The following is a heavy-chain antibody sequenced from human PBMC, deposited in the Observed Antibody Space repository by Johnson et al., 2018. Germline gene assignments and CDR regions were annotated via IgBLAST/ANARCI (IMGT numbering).Heavy chain of an antibody. CDR2: VTDSGGTT. V-gene: IGHV3-23*04. J-gene: IGHJ6*03. CDR3: AKGGGVGTYESSGYIYYYYMDV. Sequence: VQLVESGGGLVQPGGSXRLSCAASGFTFSSYAMSWVRQAPGKGLEWVSGVTDSGGTTYYADSVKGRFTVSRDNSKNTLFLQMNSLRAEDTAVYYCAKGGGVGTYESSGYIYYYYMDVWGKGTTVIVSS. CDR1: GFTFSSYA. D-gene: IGHD3-22*01.